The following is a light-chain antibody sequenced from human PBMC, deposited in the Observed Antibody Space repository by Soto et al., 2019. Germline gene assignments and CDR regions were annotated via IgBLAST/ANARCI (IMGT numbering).Light chain of an antibody. Sequence: DIQMTQSPSSLSASVGDRVTITCRASQSIINYLNWYQQKPGKAPDLLIYAASILQNGVPSRFSGSGSGTDFTLTITSLQPEDLATCYCHPNHSTARPTSGGGTNVEIK. V-gene: IGKV1-39*01. CDR1: QSIINY. CDR3: HPNHSTARPT. J-gene: IGKJ4*01. CDR2: AAS.